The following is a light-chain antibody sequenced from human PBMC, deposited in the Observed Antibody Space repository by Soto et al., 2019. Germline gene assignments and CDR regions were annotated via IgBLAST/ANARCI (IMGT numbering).Light chain of an antibody. CDR2: DAS. CDR3: QQYDNLPRWT. CDR1: QDTSNY. V-gene: IGKV1-33*01. J-gene: IGKJ1*01. Sequence: DIQMTQSPSSLSASVGDRVTVTCPARQDTSNYLNWYQQKPGKAPKLLIYDASNLETGVPSRFSGGGSGIDFTFTSSSVQPEDIATYYCQQYDNLPRWTFGQGTKVEIK.